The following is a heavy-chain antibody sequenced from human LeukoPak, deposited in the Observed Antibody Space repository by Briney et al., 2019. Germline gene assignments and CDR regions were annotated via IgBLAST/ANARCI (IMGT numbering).Heavy chain of an antibody. J-gene: IGHJ5*02. V-gene: IGHV3-15*01. D-gene: IGHD6-19*01. Sequence: PGGSLRLSCAASGFTFSNAWMSWVRQTPRKRLEWVGRIKSKTDGGTTDYAAPVKGRFTISRDDSKNTLYVQMNSLKTEDTAVYYCTTDDSSGWYRWFDPWGQGALVTVSS. CDR1: GFTFSNAW. CDR3: TTDDSSGWYRWFDP. CDR2: IKSKTDGGTT.